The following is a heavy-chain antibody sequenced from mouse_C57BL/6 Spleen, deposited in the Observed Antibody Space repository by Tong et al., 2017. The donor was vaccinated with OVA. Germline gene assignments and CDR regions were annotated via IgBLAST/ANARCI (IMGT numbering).Heavy chain of an antibody. CDR2: INPSSGYT. D-gene: IGHD4-1*02. CDR1: GYTFTNYW. V-gene: IGHV1-7*01. J-gene: IGHJ3*01. Sequence: VQQEESAAELTKPGASVKLSCKASGYTFTNYWMHWVKQRPGQGLEWIGYINPSSGYTKYNQKFKDKATLTADKSSSTAYMQLSSLTYEDSAVYFCARPNWDAWFAYGGQGTLVTVSA. CDR3: ARPNWDAWFAY.